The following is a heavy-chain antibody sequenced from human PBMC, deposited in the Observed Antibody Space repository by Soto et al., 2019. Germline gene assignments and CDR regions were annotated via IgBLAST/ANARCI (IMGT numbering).Heavy chain of an antibody. CDR3: AGRIAARPGSGNYYYGMDV. CDR2: ILPIFGTA. J-gene: IGHJ6*02. V-gene: IGHV1-69*01. Sequence: QVQLVQSGAEVKKPGSSVKVSCKASGGTFSSYAISWVRQAPGQGLEWMGGILPIFGTANYAQKFQGRVTITADESTSTAYMELSSRRSEDTAVYYCAGRIAARPGSGNYYYGMDVWGQGTTVTVSS. D-gene: IGHD6-6*01. CDR1: GGTFSSYA.